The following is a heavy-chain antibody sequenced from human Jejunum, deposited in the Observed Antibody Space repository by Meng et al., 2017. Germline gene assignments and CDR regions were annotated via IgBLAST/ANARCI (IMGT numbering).Heavy chain of an antibody. V-gene: IGHV4-4*02. Sequence: VRLPESGPGLVKPSGTLSLTCAVSGASISRTNWWSWVRQPPGKGLEWIGKIDPSESTHYNPSLKGRVTISADRSKNQFSLRLTSVTAADTAIYYCARAYCTDVSCHDFFDSWGQGTLVTVSS. CDR2: IDPSEST. D-gene: IGHD2-8*01. CDR3: ARAYCTDVSCHDFFDS. CDR1: GASISRTNW. J-gene: IGHJ4*02.